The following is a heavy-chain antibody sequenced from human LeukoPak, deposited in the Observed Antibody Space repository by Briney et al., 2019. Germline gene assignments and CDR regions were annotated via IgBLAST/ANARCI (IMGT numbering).Heavy chain of an antibody. J-gene: IGHJ5*02. D-gene: IGHD6-19*01. CDR3: AKDQWLLAIGFDP. Sequence: MXWXRXAPXXXLEWVSAISGSGGSTYYEDSVKGRFTISRDKSKNTLYLQMNSLRAEDTAVYYCAKDQWLLAIGFDPWGQGTLVTVSS. V-gene: IGHV3-23*01. CDR2: ISGSGGST.